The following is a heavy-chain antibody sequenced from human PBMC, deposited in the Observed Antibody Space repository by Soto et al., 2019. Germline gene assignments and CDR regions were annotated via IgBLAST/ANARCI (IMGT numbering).Heavy chain of an antibody. D-gene: IGHD6-19*01. J-gene: IGHJ4*02. Sequence: SWVRQAPGQGLEWMGWISAYNGNTNYAQKLQGRVTMTTDTSTSTAYMELRSLRSDDTAVYYCARDLEEYSSGWTGYWGQGTLVTVSS. CDR3: ARDLEEYSSGWTGY. V-gene: IGHV1-18*01. CDR2: ISAYNGNT.